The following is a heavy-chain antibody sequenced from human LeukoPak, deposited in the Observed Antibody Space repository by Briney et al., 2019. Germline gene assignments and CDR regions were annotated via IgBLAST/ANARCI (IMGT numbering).Heavy chain of an antibody. D-gene: IGHD2-2*01. CDR3: AAHLGYCSSTSCYRNWFDP. Sequence: ASVTVSCTSSAYTFTIYYMHWVRQAPGQGLEWMGIINPSGGSTSYAQKFQGRVTMTRDTSTSTVYMELSSLRSEDTAVYYCAAHLGYCSSTSCYRNWFDPGGQGTLVTVSS. CDR2: INPSGGST. J-gene: IGHJ5*02. CDR1: AYTFTIYY. V-gene: IGHV1-46*01.